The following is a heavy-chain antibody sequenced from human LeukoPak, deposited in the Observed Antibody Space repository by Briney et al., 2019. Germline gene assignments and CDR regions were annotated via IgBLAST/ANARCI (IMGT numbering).Heavy chain of an antibody. V-gene: IGHV4-34*01. CDR1: GGSFSGYY. J-gene: IGHJ5*02. Sequence: SETLSLTCAVYGGSFSGYYXSWIXQPPGXGLEWIGEINHSGSTNYNPSLKSRVTISVDTSKNQFSLKLSSVTAADTAVYYCARRTVTTFRWFDPWGQGTLVTVSS. D-gene: IGHD4-17*01. CDR2: INHSGST. CDR3: ARRTVTTFRWFDP.